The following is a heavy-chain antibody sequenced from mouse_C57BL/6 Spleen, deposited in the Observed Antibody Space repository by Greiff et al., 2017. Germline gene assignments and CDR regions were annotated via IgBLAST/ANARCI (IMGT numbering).Heavy chain of an antibody. J-gene: IGHJ1*03. CDR1: GYTFSSYW. D-gene: IGHD1-1*01. Sequence: VKLQQPGAELMMPGASVKVSCKASGYTFSSYWMHWVKQRPGQGLEWIGEIDPSDSYTNYNQKFKGKSTLTVDKSSSTAYMQLSSLTSEDSAVYYCARGTTSSRDWYFDVWGTGTTVTVSS. CDR2: IDPSDSYT. V-gene: IGHV1-69*01. CDR3: ARGTTSSRDWYFDV.